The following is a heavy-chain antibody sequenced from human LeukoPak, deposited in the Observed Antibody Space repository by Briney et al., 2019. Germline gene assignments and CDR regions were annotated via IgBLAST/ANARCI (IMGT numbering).Heavy chain of an antibody. D-gene: IGHD2-15*01. CDR2: IYYSGST. Sequence: SETLSLTCTVSGGSISSYYWSWIRQPPGKGLEWIGYIYYSGSTNYNPSLKSRVTISVDTSKNQFSLKLSSVTAADTAVYYCARDDCSGGSCYEFDYWGQGTLVTVSS. J-gene: IGHJ4*02. CDR1: GGSISSYY. V-gene: IGHV4-59*01. CDR3: ARDDCSGGSCYEFDY.